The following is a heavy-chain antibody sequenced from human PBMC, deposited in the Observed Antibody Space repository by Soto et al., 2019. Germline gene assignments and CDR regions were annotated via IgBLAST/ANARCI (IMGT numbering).Heavy chain of an antibody. CDR2: VYYSGNT. J-gene: IGHJ4*02. CDR1: GGSISDTSYY. D-gene: IGHD5-18*01. CDR3: ARLGGQMVTDY. Sequence: QLQLQESGPGLVKPSETLSLTCTVSGGSISDTSYYWGWIRQPPGKGLEWIANVYYSGNTFYNPSLKSRVTISVDTSKNQFSLTLKSVTAADTAVYYCARLGGQMVTDYWGQGTLVTVSS. V-gene: IGHV4-39*01.